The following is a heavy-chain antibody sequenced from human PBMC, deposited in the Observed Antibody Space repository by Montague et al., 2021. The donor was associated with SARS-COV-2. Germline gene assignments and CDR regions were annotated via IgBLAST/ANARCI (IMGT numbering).Heavy chain of an antibody. Sequence: SETLSLTCDVYGVSFSSYWSWIRQPPARGLEWVGQISHGGGTNSNPSLKIRVTISVDTSKNQVSLKLSSVTAADTAVYYCASHCGGGRCYFGMDVWGQGTTVTVSS. CDR1: GVSFSSY. CDR3: ASHCGGGRCYFGMDV. D-gene: IGHD2-15*01. V-gene: IGHV4-34*01. J-gene: IGHJ6*02. CDR2: ISHGGGT.